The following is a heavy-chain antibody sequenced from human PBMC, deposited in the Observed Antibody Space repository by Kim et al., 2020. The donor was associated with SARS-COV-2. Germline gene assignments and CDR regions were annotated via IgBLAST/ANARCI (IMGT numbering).Heavy chain of an antibody. J-gene: IGHJ3*02. Sequence: GGSLRLSCAASGFTFSSYSMNWVRQAPGKGLEWVSSISSSSSYIYYADSVKGRFTISRDNAKNSLYLQMNSLRAEDTAVYYCARGDRGYTILLDAFDIWGRRTMVTPSP. D-gene: IGHD3-22*01. CDR1: GFTFSSYS. V-gene: IGHV3-21*01. CDR2: ISSSSSYI. CDR3: ARGDRGYTILLDAFDI.